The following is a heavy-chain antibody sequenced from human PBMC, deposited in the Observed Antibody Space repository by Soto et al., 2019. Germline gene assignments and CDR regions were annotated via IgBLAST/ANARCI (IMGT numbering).Heavy chain of an antibody. CDR2: INHSGST. V-gene: IGHV4-34*01. J-gene: IGHJ4*02. Sequence: SETLSLTCAVYGGSFSAYYWSWIRQPPGKGLEWIGEINHSGSTTYNPSLKSRVTISVDRSKNQFSLKLSSVTAADTALYYCARGVGYAGVDYWGQGTLVTVS. CDR1: GGSFSAYY. CDR3: ARGVGYAGVDY. D-gene: IGHD5-12*01.